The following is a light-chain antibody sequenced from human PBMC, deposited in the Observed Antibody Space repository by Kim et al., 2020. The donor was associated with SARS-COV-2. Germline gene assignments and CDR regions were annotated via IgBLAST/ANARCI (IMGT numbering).Light chain of an antibody. CDR1: QGISNY. V-gene: IGKV1-9*01. CDR2: EAS. Sequence: ASVGDRVTIPCPTSQGISNYLAWYQQKPGKAPKLLIYEASTLQSGVPSRFIGSGSGTEFTLTISSLQPEDFATYYCQQLNTYPPYTFGQGTKLEI. J-gene: IGKJ2*01. CDR3: QQLNTYPPYT.